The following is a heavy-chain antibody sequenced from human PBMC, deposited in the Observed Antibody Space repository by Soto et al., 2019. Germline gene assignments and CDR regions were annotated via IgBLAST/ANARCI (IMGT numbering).Heavy chain of an antibody. V-gene: IGHV3-30*18. CDR2: ISYDGSNK. D-gene: IGHD6-13*01. CDR1: GFTFSSYG. J-gene: IGHJ4*02. CDR3: AKDHAKVAALGYFDY. Sequence: GRSLRLSCAASGFTFSSYGMHWVRQAPGKGLEWVAVISYDGSNKYYADSVKGRFTISRDNSKNTLYLQMNSLRAEDTAVYYCAKDHAKVAALGYFDYWGQGTLVTVSS.